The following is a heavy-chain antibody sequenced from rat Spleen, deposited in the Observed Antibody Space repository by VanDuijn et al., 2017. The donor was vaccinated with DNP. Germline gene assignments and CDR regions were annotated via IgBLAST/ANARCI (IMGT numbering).Heavy chain of an antibody. CDR2: ISNSWIT. D-gene: IGHD1-5*01. CDR1: GFSLASYT. J-gene: IGHJ4*01. V-gene: IGHV2-6*01. Sequence: QVQLKESGPGLVQPSQTLSLTCTVSGFSLASYTVSWVRQPPGKGLEWIAAISNSWITYYNSALKSRLIISRDTSKSQVFLEVDSVQTEDSAMYFCARSALLGTTTPHYYGMDACGQGTSVTVAS. CDR3: ARSALLGTTTPHYYGMDA.